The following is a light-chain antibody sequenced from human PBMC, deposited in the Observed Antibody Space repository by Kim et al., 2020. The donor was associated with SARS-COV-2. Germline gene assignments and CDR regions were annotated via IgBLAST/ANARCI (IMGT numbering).Light chain of an antibody. CDR2: KVS. Sequence: DVVLTQSPLSLPVTLGQPASISCRSSQSLVYSDGNNDLEWFQQRPGQKPRRLINKVSNRDSRVPDRFSGSGSGTDFTLKISRVKAEDVGVYYCLTYTHWPHTVGQGSKLEI. CDR3: LTYTHWPHT. J-gene: IGKJ2*01. CDR1: QSLVYSDGNND. V-gene: IGKV2-30*01.